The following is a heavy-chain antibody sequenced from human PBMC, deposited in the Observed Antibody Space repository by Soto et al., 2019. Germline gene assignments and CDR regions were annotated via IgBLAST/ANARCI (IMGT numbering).Heavy chain of an antibody. CDR2: ISGGGTTM. Sequence: GSLRLSCAPSGFRFSAQYMTWIRQAPGKGLEWVSKISGGGTTMYYADSVKGRFTVSRDNAKNSLYLQMNSLRAEDTAVYYCAGDPYYYGSAFWGQGALVTVSS. V-gene: IGHV3-11*01. CDR1: GFRFSAQY. CDR3: AGDPYYYGSAF. D-gene: IGHD3-10*01. J-gene: IGHJ4*02.